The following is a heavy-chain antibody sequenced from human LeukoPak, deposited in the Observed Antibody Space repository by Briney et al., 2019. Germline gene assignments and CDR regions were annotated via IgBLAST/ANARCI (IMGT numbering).Heavy chain of an antibody. J-gene: IGHJ4*02. CDR2: IKQDGSEK. Sequence: SGGSLRLSCATSGFTFSSYWMGWVRQAPGKGLEWVANIKQDGSEKYFVDSVKGRFTISRDNAKNSLYLQMNSLRAEDTAVYYCARHGSYHFDNWGQGTLVTVSS. CDR3: ARHGSYHFDN. D-gene: IGHD3-10*01. CDR1: GFTFSSYW. V-gene: IGHV3-7*05.